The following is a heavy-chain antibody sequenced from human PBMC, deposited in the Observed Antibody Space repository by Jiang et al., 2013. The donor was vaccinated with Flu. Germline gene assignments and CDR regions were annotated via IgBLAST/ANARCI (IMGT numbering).Heavy chain of an antibody. D-gene: IGHD6-19*01. J-gene: IGHJ4*02. CDR2: TYYRSKWYT. V-gene: IGHV6-1*01. CDR3: TRALMTSGLYSH. Sequence: NWIRQSPSRGLEWLGRTYYRSKWYTDYAVSVKSRITINPDTSKNQLSLQLNSVTPEDTAVYYCTRALMTSGLYSHWGQGTLVTVSS.